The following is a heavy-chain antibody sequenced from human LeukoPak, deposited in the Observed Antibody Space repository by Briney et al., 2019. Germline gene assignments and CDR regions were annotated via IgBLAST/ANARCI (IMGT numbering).Heavy chain of an antibody. Sequence: PSETLSLTCTVSGGSISSYYWSWIRQPPGKGLEWIGYIYYSGSTNYNPSLKSRVTISVDTSKNQFSLKLSSVTAADTAVYYCARKVYSSSWAFDYGGQGNLVTVSS. CDR1: GGSISSYY. D-gene: IGHD6-13*01. CDR2: IYYSGST. V-gene: IGHV4-59*01. CDR3: ARKVYSSSWAFDY. J-gene: IGHJ4*02.